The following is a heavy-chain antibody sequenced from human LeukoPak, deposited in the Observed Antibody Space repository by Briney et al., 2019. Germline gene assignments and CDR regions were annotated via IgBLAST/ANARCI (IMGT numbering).Heavy chain of an antibody. Sequence: GGSLRLSCAASGFTFSNYAMSWLRQAPGKGLEWLSAISGSGGSTYYADSVKGRFTISRDNSMSSLYLQMNGLRAEDTAVYYCAKDRRLGYCTSTSCASFDMWGQGTLVTVSS. CDR1: GFTFSNYA. D-gene: IGHD2-2*01. J-gene: IGHJ3*02. V-gene: IGHV3-23*01. CDR3: AKDRRLGYCTSTSCASFDM. CDR2: ISGSGGST.